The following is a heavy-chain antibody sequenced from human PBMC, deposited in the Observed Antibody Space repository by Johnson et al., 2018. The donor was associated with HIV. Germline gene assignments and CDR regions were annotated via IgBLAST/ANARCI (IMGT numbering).Heavy chain of an antibody. CDR2: ISSNGGST. J-gene: IGHJ3*02. V-gene: IGHV3-64*01. Sequence: VQLVESGGGLVQPGGSLRLSCAASGFTFSSYAMHWVRQAPGKGLEYVSAISSNGGSTYYANSVKGRFTISRDNSKNTLYLQMGSLRAEDMAVYYCARGDAFEIWGQGTMVTVSS. CDR1: GFTFSSYA. CDR3: ARGDAFEI.